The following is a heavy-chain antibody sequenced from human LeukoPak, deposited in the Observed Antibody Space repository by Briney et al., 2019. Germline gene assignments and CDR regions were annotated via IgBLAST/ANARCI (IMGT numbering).Heavy chain of an antibody. CDR1: GTTFSSYW. J-gene: IGHJ3*02. CDR2: IKEDGSEK. CDR3: AGGPVRYPI. Sequence: GGSLRLSCAVSGTTFSSYWMSWVRQAPGKGLEWVANIKEDGSEKYYVDSVKGRFTISRDNAKNSLYLQMSSLRAEDTAVYYCAGGPVRYPIWGQGTMVTVSS. D-gene: IGHD3-9*01. V-gene: IGHV3-7*01.